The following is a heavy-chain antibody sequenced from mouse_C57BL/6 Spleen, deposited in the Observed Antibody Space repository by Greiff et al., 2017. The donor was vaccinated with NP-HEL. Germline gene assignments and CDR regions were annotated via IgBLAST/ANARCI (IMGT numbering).Heavy chain of an antibody. J-gene: IGHJ1*03. Sequence: VQLQQSGPELVKPGASVKISCKASGYSFTSYYIHWVKQRPGQGLEWIGWIYPGSGNTKYNEKFKGKATLTADTSSSTAYMQLSSLTSEDSAVYYCARDYDVWYFDVWGTGTTVTVSS. V-gene: IGHV1-66*01. CDR1: GYSFTSYY. CDR3: ARDYDVWYFDV. D-gene: IGHD2-4*01. CDR2: IYPGSGNT.